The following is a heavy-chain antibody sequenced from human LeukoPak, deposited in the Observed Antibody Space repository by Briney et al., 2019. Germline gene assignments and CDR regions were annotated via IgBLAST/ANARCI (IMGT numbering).Heavy chain of an antibody. CDR2: IYYSGST. J-gene: IGHJ6*02. CDR1: GGSISSGDYY. Sequence: SQTLSLTCTVSGGSISSGDYYWSWVRQHPGKGLEWIGYIYYSGSTYYNPSLKSRVTMSVDTSKNQFSLKLTSVTAADTAVYYCARVGAAHLRMDVWGQGTTVTVSS. V-gene: IGHV4-31*03. D-gene: IGHD3-16*01. CDR3: ARVGAAHLRMDV.